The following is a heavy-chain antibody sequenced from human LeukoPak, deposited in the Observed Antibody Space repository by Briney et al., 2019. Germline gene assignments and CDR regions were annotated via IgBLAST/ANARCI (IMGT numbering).Heavy chain of an antibody. Sequence: GGSLRLSCAASGFTFSGSAIHWVRQASGKGLEWVGRIKSKAAIYATAYGASVKGRFTISRDDSENTAFLQMNSLKTEDTAVYYCTTCGDYAPGSDYWGQGTLVTVSS. CDR1: GFTFSGSA. J-gene: IGHJ4*02. D-gene: IGHD2-21*02. V-gene: IGHV3-73*01. CDR2: IKSKAAIYAT. CDR3: TTCGDYAPGSDY.